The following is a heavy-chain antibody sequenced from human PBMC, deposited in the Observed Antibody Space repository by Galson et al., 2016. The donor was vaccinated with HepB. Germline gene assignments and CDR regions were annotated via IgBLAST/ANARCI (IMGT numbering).Heavy chain of an antibody. D-gene: IGHD6-19*01. V-gene: IGHV3-23*01. CDR2: ISGSGGST. CDR1: GFTFSSYA. CDR3: TTVLSTASMSGWYDWGFDS. Sequence: SLRLSCAASGFTFSSYAMSWVRQAPGKGLEWVSGISGSGGSTNYGDSMRGWFTISRDNSKNTLYLQMNSLRAEDTAVYYCTTVLSTASMSGWYDWGFDSWGQGTLVTVSS. J-gene: IGHJ4*02.